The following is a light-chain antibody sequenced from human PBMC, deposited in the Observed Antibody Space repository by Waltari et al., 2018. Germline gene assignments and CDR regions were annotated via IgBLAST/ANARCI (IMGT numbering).Light chain of an antibody. V-gene: IGLV3-21*02. CDR3: QVWDTTTDQVI. CDR1: NIGGNS. Sequence: SFVLTQPPPVSVAPGQSASITCGGDNIGGNSVQGYQQKPGQAPILVVYDDIDRPSGVPERLSGSNSGITATLTISSVEAGDEADYYCQVWDTTTDQVIFGGGTRLT. J-gene: IGLJ2*01. CDR2: DDI.